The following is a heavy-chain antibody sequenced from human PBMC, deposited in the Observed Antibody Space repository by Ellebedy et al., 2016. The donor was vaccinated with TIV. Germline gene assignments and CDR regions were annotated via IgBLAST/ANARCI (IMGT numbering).Heavy chain of an antibody. CDR3: AKHRTSGDGYWVFDQ. J-gene: IGHJ4*02. V-gene: IGHV3-23*01. Sequence: GESLKISCAASGFTFSRYAMSWVRQAPGKGLEWVSGIFGSGGGISYADSVKGRFTISIDNSKSMVRLQMNSLRPEDTTVYYCAKHRTSGDGYWVFDQWGQGTLVTVSS. CDR1: GFTFSRYA. CDR2: IFGSGGGI. D-gene: IGHD5-18*01.